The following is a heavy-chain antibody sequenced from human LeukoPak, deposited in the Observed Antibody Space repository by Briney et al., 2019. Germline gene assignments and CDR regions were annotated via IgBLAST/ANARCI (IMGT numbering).Heavy chain of an antibody. CDR1: GSTFSTYP. CDR2: ISGNSVTI. V-gene: IGHV3-23*01. CDR3: AKILSGTYSFDL. J-gene: IGHJ4*02. D-gene: IGHD1-26*01. Sequence: PGGSLRLSCTASGSTFSTYPMTWVRQAPGQGLEWGSAISGNSVTIYYADSVKGRFTISRDNSKNTLYLQMYSLRAEDTAVYYCAKILSGTYSFDLWGQGTLVTVSS.